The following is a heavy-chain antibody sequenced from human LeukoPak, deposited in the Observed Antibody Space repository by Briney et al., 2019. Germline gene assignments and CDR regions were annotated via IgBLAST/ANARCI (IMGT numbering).Heavy chain of an antibody. Sequence: PSETLSLTCAVYGGSFSGYYWSWIRQPPGKGLEWIGEINHSGSTNYNPSLKSRVTISVDTSKNQFSLKLSFVTAADTAVYYCAIPLVRGSFDYWGQGTLVTVSS. CDR1: GGSFSGYY. CDR2: INHSGST. CDR3: AIPLVRGSFDY. V-gene: IGHV4-34*01. J-gene: IGHJ4*02. D-gene: IGHD6-13*01.